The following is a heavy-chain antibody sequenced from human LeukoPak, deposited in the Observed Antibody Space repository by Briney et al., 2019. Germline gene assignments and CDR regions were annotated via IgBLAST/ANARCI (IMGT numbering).Heavy chain of an antibody. Sequence: PSQTLSLTCTVSGGSISSGGYYWSWIRQHPGKGLEWIGRVYRSGNTNYNPSLKSRVTMSVDTSKNQISLRLRSVTAADTAVYYCARDDFEYSVHYGMDVWGQGTTVTVSS. CDR2: VYRSGNT. CDR3: ARDDFEYSVHYGMDV. V-gene: IGHV4-61*02. D-gene: IGHD3-9*01. J-gene: IGHJ6*02. CDR1: GGSISSGGYY.